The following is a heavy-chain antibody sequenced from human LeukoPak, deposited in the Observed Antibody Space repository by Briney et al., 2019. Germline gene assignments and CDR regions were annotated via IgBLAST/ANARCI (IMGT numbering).Heavy chain of an antibody. CDR1: GFTFSSFA. V-gene: IGHV3-23*01. CDR3: ATPTGADLDY. J-gene: IGHJ4*02. Sequence: PGGSLRLSCAASGFTFSSFAMNWVRQAPGKGLEWVSAISGSGGSTYYADSVKGRFTISRDNSKTTLYLQINSLRAEDTAVYYCATPTGADLDYWGQGTLVTVSS. CDR2: ISGSGGST. D-gene: IGHD1-26*01.